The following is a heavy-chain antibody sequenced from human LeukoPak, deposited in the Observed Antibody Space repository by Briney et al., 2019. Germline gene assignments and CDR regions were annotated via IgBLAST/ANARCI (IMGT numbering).Heavy chain of an antibody. D-gene: IGHD6-13*01. Sequence: GGSLRLSCAGSGFSFNSYALHWVRQAPRKGLERGSGISGLGDKQYYADSVKGRFTISRDNSKNTVYLDMNSLRVEETGIYYCAKDSSAWYFYFDSWGQGTPVTVSS. J-gene: IGHJ4*01. V-gene: IGHV3-23*01. CDR3: AKDSSAWYFYFDS. CDR1: GFSFNSYA. CDR2: ISGLGDKQ.